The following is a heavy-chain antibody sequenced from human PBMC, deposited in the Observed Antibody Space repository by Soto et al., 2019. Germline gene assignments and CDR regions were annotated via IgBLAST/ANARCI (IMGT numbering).Heavy chain of an antibody. J-gene: IGHJ5*02. D-gene: IGHD7-27*01. Sequence: QVQLVESGGGVVQPGRSLRLSCAASGFTFSSYAMHWVRQAPGKGLEWVAVISYDGSNKYYADSVKGRFTISRDNSKNTLYLQMNSLRAEDTAVYYCARDLAVTGTPSWGWFDPWGQGTLVTVSS. CDR3: ARDLAVTGTPSWGWFDP. CDR2: ISYDGSNK. V-gene: IGHV3-30-3*01. CDR1: GFTFSSYA.